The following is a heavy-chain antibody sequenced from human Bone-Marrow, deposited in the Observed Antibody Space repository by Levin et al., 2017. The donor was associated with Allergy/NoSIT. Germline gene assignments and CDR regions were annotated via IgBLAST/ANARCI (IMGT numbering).Heavy chain of an antibody. D-gene: IGHD2-2*01. CDR3: ARGNCSTTNCYSGAPDY. V-gene: IGHV3-48*03. J-gene: IGHJ4*02. Sequence: TGGSLRLSCVGSGFTFKNYVLNWVRQVPGKGLEWLSYMSASGSMTYSDSVKGRFTISRDNGKNSLYLQMNSLRAEDTAVYYCARGNCSTTNCYSGAPDYWGQGTLVTVSS. CDR2: MSASGSMT. CDR1: GFTFKNYV.